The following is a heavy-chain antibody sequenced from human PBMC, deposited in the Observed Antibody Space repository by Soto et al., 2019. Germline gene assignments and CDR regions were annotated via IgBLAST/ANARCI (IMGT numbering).Heavy chain of an antibody. CDR2: ISGGGINT. Sequence: GGSLRLSCAASGFTFSSYGMHWVRQAPGKGLEWVAAISGGGINTYYADSVKGRFTISRDNSKNTLYLQMNSLRAEDTAVYYCAREPDYDILTGYPPPYYYYMDVWGKGTTVTVSS. V-gene: IGHV3-30*03. CDR3: AREPDYDILTGYPPPYYYYMDV. J-gene: IGHJ6*03. CDR1: GFTFSSYG. D-gene: IGHD3-9*01.